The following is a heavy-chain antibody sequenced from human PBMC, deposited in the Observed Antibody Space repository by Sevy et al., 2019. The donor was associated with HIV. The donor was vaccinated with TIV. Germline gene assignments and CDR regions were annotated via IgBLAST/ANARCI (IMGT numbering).Heavy chain of an antibody. Sequence: GGSLRLSYAASGFTFSSFAMGWVGQAPGKGLDWISVISGTGDYTYYADSVKGRFTISRDNSKNTLFLQMNSLRAEDTAIFYCAKKMGGGSGMAFLVDYWGQGTLVTVSS. D-gene: IGHD5-18*01. J-gene: IGHJ4*02. CDR1: GFTFSSFA. CDR3: AKKMGGGSGMAFLVDY. V-gene: IGHV3-23*01. CDR2: ISGTGDYT.